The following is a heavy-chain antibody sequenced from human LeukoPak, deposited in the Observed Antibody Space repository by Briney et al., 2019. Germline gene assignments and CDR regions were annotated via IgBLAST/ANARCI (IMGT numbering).Heavy chain of an antibody. CDR3: ARERIWTGKTFDY. Sequence: PGGSLRLSCAASGFSFSSYWMSWVRQAPGKGLEWVANIKQDGNGKYYVDSVKGRFTISRDNAKNSLYLQMNSLRAEDTAVYYCARERIWTGKTFDYWGQGTLVTVSS. D-gene: IGHD3/OR15-3a*01. J-gene: IGHJ4*02. CDR1: GFSFSSYW. CDR2: IKQDGNGK. V-gene: IGHV3-7*05.